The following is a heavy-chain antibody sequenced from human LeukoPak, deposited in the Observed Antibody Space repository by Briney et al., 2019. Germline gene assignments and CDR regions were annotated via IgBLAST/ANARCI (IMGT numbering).Heavy chain of an antibody. V-gene: IGHV3-23*01. D-gene: IGHD2-8*02. CDR2: ISGSGGST. CDR3: ATDAGGSPDYYYYYGMDV. Sequence: GGSLRLSCAASGFTFSSYAMSWVRQAPGKGLGWVSAISGSGGSTYYADSVKGRFTISRDNSKNTLYLQMNSLRAEDTAVYYCATDAGGSPDYYYYYGMDVWGQGTTVTVSS. CDR1: GFTFSSYA. J-gene: IGHJ6*02.